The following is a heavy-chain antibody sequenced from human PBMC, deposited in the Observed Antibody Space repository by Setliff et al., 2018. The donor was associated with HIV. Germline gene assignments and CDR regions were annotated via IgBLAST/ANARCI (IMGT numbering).Heavy chain of an antibody. D-gene: IGHD3-22*01. CDR1: GGTFSSYA. CDR2: FIPGTA. Sequence: GASVKVSCKASGGTFSSYAITWVRQAPGQGLEWMGDFIPGTANYAQKFQGRVTITVDESTSTASMELSSLRSDDTAVYYCARGGGYPLSRGGLDPWGQGTLVTVSS. J-gene: IGHJ5*02. CDR3: ARGGGYPLSRGGLDP. V-gene: IGHV1-69*13.